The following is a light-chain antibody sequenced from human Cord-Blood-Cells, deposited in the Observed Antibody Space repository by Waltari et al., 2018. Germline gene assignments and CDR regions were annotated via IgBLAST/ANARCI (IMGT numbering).Light chain of an antibody. CDR2: EVS. V-gene: IGLV2-14*01. Sequence: QSALTQPASVSGSPGQSITISCTGTSSDVGGYNYVSWYQQHPGKAPKLMIYEVSNRPSGVSNRFSGSQSGNTASLTISGLQAEDEADYYCSSYTSSSILFGGGTKLTVL. J-gene: IGLJ2*01. CDR1: SSDVGGYNY. CDR3: SSYTSSSIL.